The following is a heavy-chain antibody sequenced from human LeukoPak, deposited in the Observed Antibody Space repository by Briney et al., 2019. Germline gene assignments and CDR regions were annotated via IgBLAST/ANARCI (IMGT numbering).Heavy chain of an antibody. V-gene: IGHV4-59*01. Sequence: KASETLSLTCTVSGGSISSYYWSWIRQPPGKGLEWIGYIYYSGSTNYNPSLKSRVTISVDTSKNQFSLKLSSVTAADTAVYYCARDNGYGDPFDYWGQGTLVTVSS. CDR3: ARDNGYGDPFDY. J-gene: IGHJ4*02. D-gene: IGHD5-18*01. CDR1: GGSISSYY. CDR2: IYYSGST.